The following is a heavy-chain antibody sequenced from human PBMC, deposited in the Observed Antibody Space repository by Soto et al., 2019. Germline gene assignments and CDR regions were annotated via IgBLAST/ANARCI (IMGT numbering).Heavy chain of an antibody. Sequence: GASVKVSCKASGDTFTNYDIKWVRQATGQGLERMGWMNPNSGNTGYAQKFQGRVTMTRNTSISTAYMELSSLRSEDTAVYYCARARNGMDVWGQGPTVTVSS. CDR3: ARARNGMDV. V-gene: IGHV1-8*01. CDR1: GDTFTNYD. CDR2: MNPNSGNT. J-gene: IGHJ6*02.